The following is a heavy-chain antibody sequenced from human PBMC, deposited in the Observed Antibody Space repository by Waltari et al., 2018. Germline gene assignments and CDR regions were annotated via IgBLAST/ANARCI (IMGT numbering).Heavy chain of an antibody. CDR3: ATSSRQSRDY. CDR1: GGSFSGYY. V-gene: IGHV4-34*01. J-gene: IGHJ4*02. Sequence: QVQLQQWGAGLLKPSETLSLTCAVYGGSFSGYYWSWIRQPPGKGRESIGEINHSGSTNYNPPLKSRVTISVDTSKNQFSLKLTSVTAADTAVYYCATSSRQSRDYWGQGTLVTVSS. CDR2: INHSGST.